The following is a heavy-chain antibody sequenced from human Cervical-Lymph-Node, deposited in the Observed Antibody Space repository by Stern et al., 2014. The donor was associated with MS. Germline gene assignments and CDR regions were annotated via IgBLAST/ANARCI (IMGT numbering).Heavy chain of an antibody. Sequence: EVQLVQSGAEVKKPGESLKISCQGSGYSFTSSWIGWVRQMSGKGLEWMGIIYPGDSDTRYNPSFQGQVTISADKSVSTAYLQWSSLKASDTAMYYCATSTGYFLLEYYFDYWGQGTLVTVSS. CDR2: IYPGDSDT. V-gene: IGHV5-51*01. CDR1: GYSFTSSW. J-gene: IGHJ4*02. CDR3: ATSTGYFLLEYYFDY. D-gene: IGHD2-8*02.